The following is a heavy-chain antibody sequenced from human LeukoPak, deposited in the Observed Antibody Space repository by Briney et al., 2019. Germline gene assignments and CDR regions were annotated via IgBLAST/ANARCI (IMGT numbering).Heavy chain of an antibody. D-gene: IGHD1-26*01. CDR2: IYHSGST. J-gene: IGHJ4*02. V-gene: IGHV4-38-2*01. CDR3: ARLSGAPVRHPIYHFDY. Sequence: TSETLSLTCVVSGYSISSGYYWGWVRQPPGKELEWIGNIYHSGSTYKNPSLKSRVTISLDTSKNQFSLKLSSVTAADTAMYYCARLSGAPVRHPIYHFDYWGQGTLVTVSS. CDR1: GYSISSGYY.